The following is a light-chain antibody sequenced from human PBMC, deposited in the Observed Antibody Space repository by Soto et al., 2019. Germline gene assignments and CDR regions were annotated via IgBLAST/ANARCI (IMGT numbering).Light chain of an antibody. V-gene: IGKV1-39*01. Sequence: DIQRSQSPFSLSASVGNRVTITCGASQSISRDLNWYQQKPGKAPNILIYAASTLESGVPSRFSVSGSGTDFTLTISSLKIEDFATYYCQQNYSTTLAFGGGTKVDIK. CDR3: QQNYSTTLA. J-gene: IGKJ4*01. CDR1: QSISRD. CDR2: AAS.